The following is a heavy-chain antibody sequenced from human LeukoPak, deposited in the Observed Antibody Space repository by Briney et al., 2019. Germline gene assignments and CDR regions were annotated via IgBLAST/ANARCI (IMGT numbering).Heavy chain of an antibody. J-gene: IGHJ4*02. CDR2: INSDGTST. CDR1: GFTFSSYW. V-gene: IGHV3-74*01. CDR3: ARGYNAGATDY. D-gene: IGHD1-26*01. Sequence: PGRSLRLSCAASGFTFSSYWMHWVRQAPGKGLVWVSRINSDGTSTSYADSVKGRFTISRDNAKDTLYLQMNSLRAEDTAVYYCARGYNAGATDYWGQGTLVTVSS.